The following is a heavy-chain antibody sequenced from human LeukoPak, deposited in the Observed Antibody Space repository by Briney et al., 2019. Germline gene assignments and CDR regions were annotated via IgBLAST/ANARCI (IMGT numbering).Heavy chain of an antibody. CDR2: IYYSGST. CDR1: GGSISSSNYY. V-gene: IGHV4-39*01. CDR3: ARLRGLGPSDAFDI. Sequence: SETLSLTCNVSGGSISSSNYYWGWIRQPPGKGLEWIGSIYYSGSTYYNPSLKSRVTISVDTSKNQFSLKLSSVTAADTAVYYCARLRGLGPSDAFDIWGQGTMVTVSS. D-gene: IGHD2-15*01. J-gene: IGHJ3*02.